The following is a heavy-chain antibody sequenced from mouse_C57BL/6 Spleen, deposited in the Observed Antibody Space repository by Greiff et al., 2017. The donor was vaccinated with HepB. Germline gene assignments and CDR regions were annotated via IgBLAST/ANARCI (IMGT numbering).Heavy chain of an antibody. V-gene: IGHV3-1*01. CDR1: GYSITSGYD. CDR2: ISYSGST. D-gene: IGHD1-1*01. CDR3: ARGGNYYGSRAWFAY. J-gene: IGHJ3*01. Sequence: EVKLQESGPGMVKPSQSLSLTCTVTGYSITSGYDWHWIRHFPGNKLEWMGYISYSGSTNYNPSLKSRISITHDTSKNHFFLKLNSVTTEDTATYYCARGGNYYGSRAWFAYWGQGTLVTVSA.